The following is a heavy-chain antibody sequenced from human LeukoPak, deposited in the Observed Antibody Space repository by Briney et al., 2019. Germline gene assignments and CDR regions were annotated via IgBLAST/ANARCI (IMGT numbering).Heavy chain of an antibody. D-gene: IGHD3-22*01. CDR3: ASSYYDSSGYSDY. CDR1: GFTFSSYG. Sequence: PGGSLRLSCAASGFTFSSYGMHWVRQAPGKGLEWVAFIRYDGSNKYYADSVKGRFTISRDNSKNTLYLQMNSLRAEDTAVYYCASSYYDSSGYSDYWGQGTLVTVSS. J-gene: IGHJ4*02. V-gene: IGHV3-30*02. CDR2: IRYDGSNK.